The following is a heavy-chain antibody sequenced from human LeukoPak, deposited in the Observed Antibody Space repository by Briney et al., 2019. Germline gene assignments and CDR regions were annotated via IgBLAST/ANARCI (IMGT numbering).Heavy chain of an antibody. V-gene: IGHV3-23*01. D-gene: IGHD1-7*01. CDR3: AKSGLAGSTVELTNWFDS. Sequence: PGASLRLSCAASGFTFSSYAMSWVRQAPGRGLQWVSTISSSGTNTYSADSVQGRFTISRDISRNTLYLQMNSLRAEDTAVYFCAKSGLAGSTVELTNWFDSWGQGTLVTVSS. CDR2: ISSSGTNT. J-gene: IGHJ5*01. CDR1: GFTFSSYA.